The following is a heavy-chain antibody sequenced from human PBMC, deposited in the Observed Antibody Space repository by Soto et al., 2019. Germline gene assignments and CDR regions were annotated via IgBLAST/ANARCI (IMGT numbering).Heavy chain of an antibody. CDR3: ARTEVTRLEGIDV. D-gene: IGHD4-4*01. J-gene: IGHJ6*02. Sequence: QVQLVQSGAEVKKPGASVKVSCKTSGYTFNDHYMYWVRQAPGEGLEWMGWINAKTGDRKYAQKYQGRIIKTKDTISTTGYMELNRLRHYDSAVYYCARTEVTRLEGIDVWGQGTMVTVSS. CDR2: INAKTGDR. CDR1: GYTFNDHY. V-gene: IGHV1-2*02.